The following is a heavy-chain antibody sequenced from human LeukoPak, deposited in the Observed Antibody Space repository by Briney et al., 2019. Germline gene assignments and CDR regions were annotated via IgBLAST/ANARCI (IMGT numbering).Heavy chain of an antibody. Sequence: ASVKVSCKASGYTFTSYDINWVRQATGQGLEWMGWMNPNSGNTGYAQKFQGRVTMTRNTSISTAYMELNSLRAEDTAVYYCARADGSGAGYYMDVWGKGTTVTVSS. CDR2: MNPNSGNT. CDR3: ARADGSGAGYYMDV. D-gene: IGHD1-26*01. V-gene: IGHV1-8*01. CDR1: GYTFTSYD. J-gene: IGHJ6*03.